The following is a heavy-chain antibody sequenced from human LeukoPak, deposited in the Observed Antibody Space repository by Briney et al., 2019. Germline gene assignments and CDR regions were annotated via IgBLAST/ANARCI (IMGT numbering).Heavy chain of an antibody. CDR1: GFTFSSYS. CDR3: AREIQANDGIDY. D-gene: IGHD1-1*01. V-gene: IGHV3-21*04. Sequence: PGGSLRLSCAASGFTFSSYSMNWVRQAPGKGLEWVSSISSSSSYIYYADSVKGRFTISRDNAKNSLYLQMNSLRAEGTAVYYCAREIQANDGIDYWGQGTLVTVSS. J-gene: IGHJ4*02. CDR2: ISSSSSYI.